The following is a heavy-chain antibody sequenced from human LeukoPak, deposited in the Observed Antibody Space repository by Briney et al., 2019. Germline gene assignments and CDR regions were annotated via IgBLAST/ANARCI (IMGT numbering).Heavy chain of an antibody. D-gene: IGHD5-24*01. J-gene: IGHJ4*02. CDR1: GFTFDNYA. CDR2: IKEDGTET. Sequence: GGSLRLSCTASGFTFDNYAMIWVRQAPGKGLEWVANIKEDGTETYYVDSVKGRFTISRDNAKNSLYLQMNSLRVEDTAVYCCAKEGRSLQTYWGQGTLVTVSS. CDR3: AKEGRSLQTY. V-gene: IGHV3-7*03.